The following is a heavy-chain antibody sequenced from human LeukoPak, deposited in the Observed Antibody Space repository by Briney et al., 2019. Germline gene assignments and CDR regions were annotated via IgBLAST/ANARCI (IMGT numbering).Heavy chain of an antibody. CDR3: ARGRSWTYYDFWSGHGYWFDP. V-gene: IGHV1-8*03. J-gene: IGHJ5*02. D-gene: IGHD3-3*01. CDR1: GYTFTSYD. CDR2: MNPNSGDT. Sequence: ASVKVSCKASGYTFTSYDINWVRQATGQGLEWMGWMNPNSGDTGYAQKFQGRVTITRNTSISTAYMELSSLRSEDTAVYYCARGRSWTYYDFWSGHGYWFDPWGQGTLVTVSS.